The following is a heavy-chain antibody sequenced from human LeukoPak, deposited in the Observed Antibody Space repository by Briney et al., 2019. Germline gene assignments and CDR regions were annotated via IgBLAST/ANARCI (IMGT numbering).Heavy chain of an antibody. CDR2: IYSGGST. Sequence: GGSLRLSCAASGFTVSSNYMSWVRQAPGKELEWVSVIYSGGSTYYADSVKGRFTISRHNSKNTLYLQMNSLRAEDTAVYYCAXXXGXYDFWSGYYTHYYFDYWGQGTLVTVSS. CDR1: GFTVSSNY. V-gene: IGHV3-53*04. J-gene: IGHJ4*02. CDR3: AXXXGXYDFWSGYYTHYYFDY. D-gene: IGHD3-3*01.